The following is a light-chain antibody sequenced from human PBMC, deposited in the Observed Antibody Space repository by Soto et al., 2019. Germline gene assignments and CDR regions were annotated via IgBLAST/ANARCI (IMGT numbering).Light chain of an antibody. V-gene: IGKV1-5*01. CDR1: QSISKW. CDR2: DAS. J-gene: IGKJ1*01. Sequence: DIQMTQSPSTLSASVGDRVTITCRASQSISKWLAWYQQKPGKAPKLLICDASNLESGVPARFSGSGSGTEFTLTITSLQADDFATYYCQQYDKYWTFGQGTKVDIK. CDR3: QQYDKYWT.